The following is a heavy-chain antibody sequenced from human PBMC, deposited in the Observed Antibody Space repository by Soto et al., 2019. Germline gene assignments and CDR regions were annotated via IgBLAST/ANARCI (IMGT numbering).Heavy chain of an antibody. CDR2: VNPNSGGT. V-gene: IGHV1-2*04. Sequence: ASVKVSCKASGYTFTGYYIHWVRQAPGQGLEWMGWVNPNSGGTNYAQKFQGWVTMTRDTSISTAYMEMSRLRSDDTAVYYCVTSRVSIAVAGETEYYFDYWGQGTLVNVS. J-gene: IGHJ4*02. D-gene: IGHD6-19*01. CDR1: GYTFTGYY. CDR3: VTSRVSIAVAGETEYYFDY.